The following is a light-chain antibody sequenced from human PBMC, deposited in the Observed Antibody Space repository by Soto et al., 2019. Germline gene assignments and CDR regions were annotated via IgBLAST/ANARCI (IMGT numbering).Light chain of an antibody. CDR2: DVS. J-gene: IGKJ5*01. Sequence: EKVMTQSPATLSVSPGETATLSCRASQSVTNNYLAWYQQKPGLAPRLLIHDVSTRATGIPARFSGSGSGTEFTLTISSLQSEDFAVYYCQQYGTSPITFGQGTRLEIK. V-gene: IGKV3D-20*01. CDR3: QQYGTSPIT. CDR1: QSVTNNY.